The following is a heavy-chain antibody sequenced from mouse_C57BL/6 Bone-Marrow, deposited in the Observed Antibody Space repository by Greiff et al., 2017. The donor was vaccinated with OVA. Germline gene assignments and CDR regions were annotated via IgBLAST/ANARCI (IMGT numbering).Heavy chain of an antibody. J-gene: IGHJ1*03. V-gene: IGHV1-80*01. CDR2: IYPGDGDT. D-gene: IGHD3-3*01. CDR3: AREGGTYWYFDV. CDR1: GYAFSSYW. Sequence: LLESGAELVKPGASVKISCKASGYAFSSYWMNWVKQRPGKGLEWIGQIYPGDGDTNYNGKFKGKATLTADKSSSTAYMQLSSLTSEDSAVYFCAREGGTYWYFDVWGTGTTVTVSS.